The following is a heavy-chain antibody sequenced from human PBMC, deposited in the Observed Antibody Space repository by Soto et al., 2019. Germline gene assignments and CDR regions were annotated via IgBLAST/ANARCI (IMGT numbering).Heavy chain of an antibody. Sequence: QLVESGGAFVQPWGSLRLSCAASGFTLSVYWMNWVRQAPGKGLEWVANIKQDGSEGNYVDSVKGGFNISRDNAKNSLYLQITRLGAAATAVYYCPITTSALGICRQGTLITV. V-gene: IGHV3-7*03. J-gene: IGHJ3*02. CDR3: PITTSALGI. CDR1: GFTLSVYW. D-gene: IGHD3-16*01. CDR2: IKQDGSEG.